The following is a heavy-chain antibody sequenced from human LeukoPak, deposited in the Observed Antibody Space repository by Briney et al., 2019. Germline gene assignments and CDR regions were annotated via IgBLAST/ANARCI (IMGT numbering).Heavy chain of an antibody. J-gene: IGHJ3*02. CDR1: GYTFTNYY. CDR3: ARVRDGYNDAYDM. Sequence: ASVKVSCKASGYTFTNYYMHWVRHAPGQGLEWMGLINPSGGNTNYAQNFQGRVTMTRDTSTSTVYMGLSSLRSEDTAVYYCARVRDGYNDAYDMWGQGTMVSVPS. D-gene: IGHD5-24*01. CDR2: INPSGGNT. V-gene: IGHV1-46*01.